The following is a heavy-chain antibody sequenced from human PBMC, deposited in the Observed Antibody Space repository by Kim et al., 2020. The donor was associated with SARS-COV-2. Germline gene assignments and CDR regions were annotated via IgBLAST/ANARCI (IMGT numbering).Heavy chain of an antibody. CDR2: IYYSGST. CDR3: ARGITIFGVVTYRYYYYYYMDV. V-gene: IGHV4-30-4*01. D-gene: IGHD3-3*01. J-gene: IGHJ6*03. Sequence: SETLSLTCTVSGGSISSGDYYWSWIRQPPGKGLEWIGYIYYSGSTYYNPSLKSRVTISVDTSKNQFSLKLSSVTAADTAVYYCARGITIFGVVTYRYYYYYYMDVWGKGTTVTVSS. CDR1: GGSISSGDYY.